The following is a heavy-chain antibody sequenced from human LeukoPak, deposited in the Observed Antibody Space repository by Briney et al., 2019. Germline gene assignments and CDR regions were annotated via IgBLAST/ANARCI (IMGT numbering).Heavy chain of an antibody. D-gene: IGHD3-3*01. J-gene: IGHJ6*03. CDR1: GGSISSSY. Sequence: PSETLSLTCTVSGGSISSSYWSWIRQPPGKGLEWVGYISHSGSTNYNPSLKSRVTIFLASSKNEISLELKSPTAADTAVYYCARATNDAWSGYYTGGLYYMDVWGKGTTVTVSS. V-gene: IGHV4-59*01. CDR3: ARATNDAWSGYYTGGLYYMDV. CDR2: ISHSGST.